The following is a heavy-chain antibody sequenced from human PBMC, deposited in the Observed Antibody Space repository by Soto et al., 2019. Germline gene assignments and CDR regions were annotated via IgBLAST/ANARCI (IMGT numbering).Heavy chain of an antibody. J-gene: IGHJ4*02. V-gene: IGHV4-34*01. Sequence: PSETLSLTCAVYGGSFSGYYWSWIRQPPGKGLERIGEINHSGSTNYNPSLKSRVTISVDTSKNQFSLKLSSVTAADTAVYYCASRRNYYGSGSYMAYWGQGTLVTVSS. CDR2: INHSGST. CDR1: GGSFSGYY. D-gene: IGHD3-10*01. CDR3: ASRRNYYGSGSYMAY.